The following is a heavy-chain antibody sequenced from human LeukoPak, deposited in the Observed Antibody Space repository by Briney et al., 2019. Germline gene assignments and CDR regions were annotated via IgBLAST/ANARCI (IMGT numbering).Heavy chain of an antibody. J-gene: IGHJ5*02. Sequence: ASVKVSCKASGGTFSSYAISWVRQAPGQGLEWMGWINPNSGGTNYAQKFQGRVTMTRDTSISTAYMELSRLRSDDTAVYYCARTGILWLEFDPWGQGTLVTVSS. D-gene: IGHD3-10*01. CDR3: ARTGILWLEFDP. CDR1: GGTFSSYA. CDR2: INPNSGGT. V-gene: IGHV1-2*02.